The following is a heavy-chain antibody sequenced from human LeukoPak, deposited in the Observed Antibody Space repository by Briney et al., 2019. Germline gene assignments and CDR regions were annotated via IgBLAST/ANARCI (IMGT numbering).Heavy chain of an antibody. J-gene: IGHJ6*03. D-gene: IGHD3-16*01. CDR2: IYTSGST. V-gene: IGHV4-61*02. CDR3: ARENDGSMDV. CDR1: GGSISSGSYY. Sequence: SETLSLTCTVSGGSISSGSYYWSWIRQPAGKGLEWIGRIYTSGSTNYNPSLKSRVTISVDTSKNQVPLKLSSVTAADTAVYYCARENDGSMDVWGKGTTVTVSS.